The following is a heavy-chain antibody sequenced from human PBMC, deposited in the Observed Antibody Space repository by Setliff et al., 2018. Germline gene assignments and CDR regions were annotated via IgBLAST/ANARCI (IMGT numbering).Heavy chain of an antibody. V-gene: IGHV1-2*06. CDR2: INPNRGGT. CDR1: GGTFSSYA. J-gene: IGHJ4*02. CDR3: ARGGPGVVIMPAAKLLDY. Sequence: ASVKVSCKASGGTFSSYAISWVRQAPGQGLEWMGRINPNRGGTNYAQKFQGRVTMTWDTSTSTAYMELSRLRSDDTAVYYCARGGPGVVIMPAAKLLDYWGQGTLVTVSS. D-gene: IGHD2-2*01.